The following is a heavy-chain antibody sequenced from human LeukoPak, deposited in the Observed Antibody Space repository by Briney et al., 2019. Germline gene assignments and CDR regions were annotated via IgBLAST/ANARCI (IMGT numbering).Heavy chain of an antibody. J-gene: IGHJ3*02. Sequence: GGSLRLSCVPSGITFSNSALSWVRQAPGKGLEWVSTITKSGDQTYYADSVKGLFTISRDISKNTLYLQMNSLRAEDTAVYYCAKDWGGSYYSAFDIWGQGTMVTVSS. D-gene: IGHD1-26*01. CDR2: ITKSGDQT. CDR3: AKDWGGSYYSAFDI. CDR1: GITFSNSA. V-gene: IGHV3-23*01.